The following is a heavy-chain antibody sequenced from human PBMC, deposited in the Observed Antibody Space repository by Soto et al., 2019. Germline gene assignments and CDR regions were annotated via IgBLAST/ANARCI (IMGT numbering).Heavy chain of an antibody. CDR3: AKSLYNDNGGPNYN. J-gene: IGHJ4*02. D-gene: IGHD1-1*01. Sequence: EVQLLESGGGLVQPGGSLRLSCVGSGFTFSSYDMTWVRQAPGKGLEWVSSFSFYGRRDNTYYADSVKGRFTISRDNSRNTGYLQMDNLRVEDTAVYYCAKSLYNDNGGPNYNWGQGTRVTVSS. CDR2: FSFYGRRDNT. CDR1: GFTFSSYD. V-gene: IGHV3-23*01.